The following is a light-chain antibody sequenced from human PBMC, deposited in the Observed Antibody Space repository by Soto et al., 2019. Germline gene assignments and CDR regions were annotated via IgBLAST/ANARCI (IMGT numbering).Light chain of an antibody. CDR2: QTS. J-gene: IGKJ1*01. Sequence: IVLAQSPATLSSFRGDRVTLSFRASQYINTRLAWYQHRPGQAHRLLIYQTSIRAAGIPARFRASGSGTDFTLTISDVQPEDFALYYCHQRQSWPRTFGQGTKVDIK. CDR3: HQRQSWPRT. CDR1: QYINTR. V-gene: IGKV3-11*01.